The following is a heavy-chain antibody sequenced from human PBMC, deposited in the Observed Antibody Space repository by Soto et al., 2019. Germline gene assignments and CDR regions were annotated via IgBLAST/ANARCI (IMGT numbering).Heavy chain of an antibody. CDR3: ARDRSITIFGVVTKAYYYGMDV. Sequence: GASVKVSCKASGYTFTGYYMHWVRQAPGQGLEWMGWINPNSGGTNYAQKFQGRVTMTRDTSISTAYMELSRLRSDDTAVYYCARDRSITIFGVVTKAYYYGMDVWGQGTTVTVSS. CDR1: GYTFTGYY. J-gene: IGHJ6*02. D-gene: IGHD3-3*01. CDR2: INPNSGGT. V-gene: IGHV1-2*02.